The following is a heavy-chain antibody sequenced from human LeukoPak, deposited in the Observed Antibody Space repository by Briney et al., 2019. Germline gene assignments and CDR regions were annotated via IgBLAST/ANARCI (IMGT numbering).Heavy chain of an antibody. Sequence: PGGSLRLSCAASGNYWMHWVRQAPGKGLVWVSHINSDGSWTGYADSVKGRFTISKDNAKNTVYLQMNSLRAEDTAVYYCASFYETYWGRGTLVTVSS. D-gene: IGHD2/OR15-2a*01. CDR2: INSDGSWT. J-gene: IGHJ4*02. CDR3: ASFYETY. CDR1: GNYW. V-gene: IGHV3-74*01.